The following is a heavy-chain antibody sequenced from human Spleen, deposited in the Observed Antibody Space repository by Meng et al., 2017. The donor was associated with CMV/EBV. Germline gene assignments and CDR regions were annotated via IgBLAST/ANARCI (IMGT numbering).Heavy chain of an antibody. J-gene: IGHJ6*02. Sequence: GESLKISCAASGFTFSSYGNHWVRQAPGKGLEWVAFIRYDGRNKYYADSVKGRFTISRDNSKNTMYLQMNSLRTEDTAVYYCAKGERKWDLRALRGGMDVWGQGTTVTVSS. CDR3: AKGERKWDLRALRGGMDV. D-gene: IGHD1-26*01. CDR2: IRYDGRNK. V-gene: IGHV3-30*02. CDR1: GFTFSSYG.